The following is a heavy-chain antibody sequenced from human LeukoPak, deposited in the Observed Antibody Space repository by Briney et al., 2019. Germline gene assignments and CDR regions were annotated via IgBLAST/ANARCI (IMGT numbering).Heavy chain of an antibody. CDR1: GYTFSSYD. D-gene: IGHD2-2*01. CDR3: ARAIRNQLLSDY. V-gene: IGHV1-8*01. CDR2: MNPNSGNT. Sequence: ASVKVSRTTSGYTFSSYDVIWVRLAPGQGLEWMGWMNPNSGNTGYAQKFQGRVTMTGDTSISTAYMELSSLISEDTAVYYCARAIRNQLLSDYWGQGTLVTVSS. J-gene: IGHJ4*02.